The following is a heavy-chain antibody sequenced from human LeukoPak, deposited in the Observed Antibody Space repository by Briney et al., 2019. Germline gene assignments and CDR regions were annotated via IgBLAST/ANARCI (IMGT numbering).Heavy chain of an antibody. CDR2: ISGSGGST. CDR1: GFTYSSYA. CDR3: AKDPGDYCSGGSCSESDY. Sequence: GGSLRLSCAASGFTYSSYAMSWVRQAPGKGPEWVSAISGSGGSTYYADSVKGRFTISRDNSKNTLYLQMNSLRAEDTAVYYCAKDPGDYCSGGSCSESDYWGQGTLVTVSS. D-gene: IGHD2-15*01. J-gene: IGHJ4*02. V-gene: IGHV3-23*01.